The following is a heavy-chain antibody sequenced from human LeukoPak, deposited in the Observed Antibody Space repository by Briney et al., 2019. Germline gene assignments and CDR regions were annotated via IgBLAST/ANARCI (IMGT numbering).Heavy chain of an antibody. Sequence: ETLSLTCAVYGGSFSGYYWSWVRQAPGKGLEWVSVIYIGGSTYYADSVKGRFTISRDNSKNTLYLQMNSLRVEDTAVYYCAVDSRNYRGACDIWGQGTMVTVSS. V-gene: IGHV3-66*01. CDR1: GGSFSGYY. J-gene: IGHJ3*02. CDR2: IYIGGST. D-gene: IGHD3-22*01. CDR3: AVDSRNYRGACDI.